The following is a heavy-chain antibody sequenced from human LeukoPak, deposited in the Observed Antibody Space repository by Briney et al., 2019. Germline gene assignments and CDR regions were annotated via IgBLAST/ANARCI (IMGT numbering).Heavy chain of an antibody. CDR3: AKIRGLVWFAELFGADY. Sequence: GGSLRLSCAASGFTFSSYAMSWVRQAPGKGLEWVSAISGSGGSTYYADSVKGRFTISRDNSKNTLYLQMNSLRAEDTAVYYCAKIRGLVWFAELFGADYWGQGTLVTVSS. D-gene: IGHD3-10*01. J-gene: IGHJ4*02. CDR1: GFTFSSYA. CDR2: ISGSGGST. V-gene: IGHV3-23*01.